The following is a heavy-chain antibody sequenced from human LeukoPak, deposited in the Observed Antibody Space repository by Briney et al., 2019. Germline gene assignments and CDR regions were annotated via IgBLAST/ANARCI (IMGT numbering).Heavy chain of an antibody. Sequence: GGSLRLSCAASGFTVSSNYMSWVRQAPGKGLEGVSVIYSGGSTYDADSVKGRFTISRDNSQNTLYLLMKSLSAEDTAVYYCARARPYYYDSSGYSETYAFDIWGQGTMVTVSS. D-gene: IGHD3-22*01. J-gene: IGHJ3*02. V-gene: IGHV3-66*02. CDR2: IYSGGST. CDR1: GFTVSSNY. CDR3: ARARPYYYDSSGYSETYAFDI.